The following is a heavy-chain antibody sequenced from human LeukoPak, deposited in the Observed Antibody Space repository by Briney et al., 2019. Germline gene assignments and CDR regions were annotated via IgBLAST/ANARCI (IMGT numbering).Heavy chain of an antibody. J-gene: IGHJ4*02. Sequence: GASVRVSCKASGYRFTAYLIHWVRQAPGQGLEWMGWINPKSGGTIYAQKFRGRVTMTRDTSISTVYMELRRLRSDDTAMYYCARETGQIDFWGQGTLVTVSS. CDR3: ARETGQIDF. D-gene: IGHD1-1*01. CDR1: GYRFTAYL. CDR2: INPKSGGT. V-gene: IGHV1-2*02.